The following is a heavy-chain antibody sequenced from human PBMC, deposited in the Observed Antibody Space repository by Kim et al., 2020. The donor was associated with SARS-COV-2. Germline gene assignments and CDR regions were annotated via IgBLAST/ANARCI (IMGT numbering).Heavy chain of an antibody. V-gene: IGHV3-11*04. CDR1: FFTFSDYY. J-gene: IGHJ6*02. Sequence: SLLLSFSSSFFTFSDYYMNWIRQAPGKGLEWVSYISSSGTIIYYADSVKGRFTISRDNAKNSLYLQMNSLRAEDTAVYYCARDGRYCGGDCYYYDMDVWGQGTTVTVSS. CDR3: ARDGRYCGGDCYYYDMDV. CDR2: ISSSGTII. D-gene: IGHD2-21*01.